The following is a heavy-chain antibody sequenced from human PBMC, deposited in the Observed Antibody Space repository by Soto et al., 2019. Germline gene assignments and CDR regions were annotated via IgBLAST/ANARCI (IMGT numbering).Heavy chain of an antibody. J-gene: IGHJ4*02. CDR1: GFSLSNARMG. CDR3: ARLNFDWLLYTPHYFDY. V-gene: IGHV2-26*01. Sequence: GSGPTLVNPTETLTLTCTVSGFSLSNARMGVSWIRQPPGKALEWLAHIFSNDEKSYSTSLKSRLTISKDTSKSQVVLTMTNMDPVDTATYYCARLNFDWLLYTPHYFDYWGQGTLVTVSS. CDR2: IFSNDEK. D-gene: IGHD3-9*01.